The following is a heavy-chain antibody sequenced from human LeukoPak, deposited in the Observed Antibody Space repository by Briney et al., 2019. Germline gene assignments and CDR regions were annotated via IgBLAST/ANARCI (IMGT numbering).Heavy chain of an antibody. CDR1: GFTFRSYA. J-gene: IGHJ6*03. V-gene: IGHV3-30*04. CDR2: ISYDGSNK. CDR3: ARDPYSGSYGNYYYYFMDV. D-gene: IGHD1-26*01. Sequence: PGGSLRLSCAASGFTFRSYAMHWVRQAPGKGLEWVAVISYDGSNKYYADSVKGRFTISRDNSKNTLYLQMNSLRAEDTAVYYCARDPYSGSYGNYYYYFMDVWGKGTTVTISS.